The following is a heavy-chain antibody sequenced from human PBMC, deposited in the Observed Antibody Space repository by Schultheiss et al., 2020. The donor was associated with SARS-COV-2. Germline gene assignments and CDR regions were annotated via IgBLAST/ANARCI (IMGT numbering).Heavy chain of an antibody. CDR3: AKATYYDFWSGFGIFDY. CDR2: IWYDGSNK. Sequence: GGSLRLSCVGSGFTFSNYGIHWVRQAPGKGLEWVAVIWYDGSNKYYADSVKGRFTISRDNSKNTLYLQMNSLRAEDTAVYYCAKATYYDFWSGFGIFDYWGQGTLVTVSS. CDR1: GFTFSNYG. D-gene: IGHD3-3*01. J-gene: IGHJ4*02. V-gene: IGHV3-33*06.